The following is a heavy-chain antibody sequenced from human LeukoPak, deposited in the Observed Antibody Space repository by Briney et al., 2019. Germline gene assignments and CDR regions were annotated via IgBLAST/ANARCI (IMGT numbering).Heavy chain of an antibody. D-gene: IGHD3-3*01. CDR3: ARVRFLEWLFMDV. CDR1: GGTFSSYA. CDR2: IIPIFGTA. J-gene: IGHJ6*03. V-gene: IGHV1-69*05. Sequence: SVTVSCKASGGTFSSYAVSWVRQAPGQGLEWMGGIIPIFGTANYAQKFQGRVTITTDESTSTAYMELSSLRSEDTAVYYCARVRFLEWLFMDVWGKGTTVTVSS.